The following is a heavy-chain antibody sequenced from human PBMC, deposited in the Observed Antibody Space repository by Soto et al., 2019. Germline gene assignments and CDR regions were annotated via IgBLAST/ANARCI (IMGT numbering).Heavy chain of an antibody. J-gene: IGHJ6*02. D-gene: IGHD3-10*01. CDR1: GFTFISYT. CDR2: ISYDGNKK. V-gene: IGHV3-30-3*01. CDR3: ARDYGSFTYYFYGMDV. Sequence: GGSLRLSCAASGFTFISYTMHWVRQAPVKGLECVAIISYDGNKKYYADSVKGRFTISRDNSKNTLFLQMNSLRTEDTAVYYCARDYGSFTYYFYGMDVWGQGTTVTVSS.